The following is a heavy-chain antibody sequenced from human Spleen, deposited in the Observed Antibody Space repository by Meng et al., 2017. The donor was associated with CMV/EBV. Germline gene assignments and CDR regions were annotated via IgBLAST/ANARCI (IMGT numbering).Heavy chain of an antibody. V-gene: IGHV4-31*03. CDR2: IYYSRST. CDR3: ARDGGTRPDY. D-gene: IGHD2-2*01. Sequence: TCTVSGGSISSGGYYWNWIRQHPGKSLEWIGYIYYSRSTYYDPSLKSRVTISVDTSKNQFSLKLSSVTAADTAVYYCARDGGTRPDYWGQGTLVTVSS. J-gene: IGHJ4*02. CDR1: GGSISSGGYY.